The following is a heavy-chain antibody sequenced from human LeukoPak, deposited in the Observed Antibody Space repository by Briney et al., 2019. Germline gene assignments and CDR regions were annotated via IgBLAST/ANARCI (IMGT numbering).Heavy chain of an antibody. CDR3: AKDSGYSYGYRVVVADLLDY. Sequence: QPGGSLRLSCAASGFTFDDYAMHWVRQAPGKGLEWVSLISGDGGSTYYADSVKGRFTISRDNSKNSLYLQMNSLRTEDTALYYCAKDSGYSYGYRVVVADLLDYWGQGTLVTVSS. D-gene: IGHD5-18*01. V-gene: IGHV3-43*02. CDR2: ISGDGGST. J-gene: IGHJ4*02. CDR1: GFTFDDYA.